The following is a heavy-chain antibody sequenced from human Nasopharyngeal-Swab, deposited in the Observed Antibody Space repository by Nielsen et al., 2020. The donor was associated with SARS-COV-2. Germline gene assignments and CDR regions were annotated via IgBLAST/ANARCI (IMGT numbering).Heavy chain of an antibody. CDR3: ARDEGAHNS. CDR1: GDSVSNDRVA. Sequence: SETLSLTCVTSGDSVSNDRVAWNWIMQSPSRGLEWLGRTYYRSEWYNDYAVSVKSRITIKPDPPTNQFSLHLNSVTPEDTAVYYCARDEGAHNSWGQGTLVTVSS. D-gene: IGHD3-16*01. CDR2: TYYRSEWYN. V-gene: IGHV6-1*01. J-gene: IGHJ4*02.